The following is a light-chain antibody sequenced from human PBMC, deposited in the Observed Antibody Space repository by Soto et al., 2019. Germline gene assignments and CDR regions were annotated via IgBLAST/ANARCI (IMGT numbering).Light chain of an antibody. CDR1: PGVSAKK. J-gene: IGKJ1*01. V-gene: IGKV3-20*01. Sequence: EVVLTQSPGTLSLSPGESATLSCRASPGVSAKKLAWYQHKAGQTPRLLIYGASSRATGIPDRFSGSGSGTDFTLTISGLEPDDLAVYYCLQYGSSSRTFGRGTKVDIK. CDR3: LQYGSSSRT. CDR2: GAS.